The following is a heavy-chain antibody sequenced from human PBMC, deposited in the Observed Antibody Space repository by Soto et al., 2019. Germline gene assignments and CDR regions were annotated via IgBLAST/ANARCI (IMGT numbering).Heavy chain of an antibody. Sequence: AGGSLRLSCSASGFTFSSYAMHWVRQAPGKGLEYVSTISRSGNTTYYADSVKGRFTISRDNAKNTLYLQMSSLRAEDAAVYYCAREYCSGGSCQRGMDVWGQGTTVTVSS. D-gene: IGHD2-15*01. V-gene: IGHV3-64D*06. CDR2: ISRSGNTT. J-gene: IGHJ6*02. CDR3: AREYCSGGSCQRGMDV. CDR1: GFTFSSYA.